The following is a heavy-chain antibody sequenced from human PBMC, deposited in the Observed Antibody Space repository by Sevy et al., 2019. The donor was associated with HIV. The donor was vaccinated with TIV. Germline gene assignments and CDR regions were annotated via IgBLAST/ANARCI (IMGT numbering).Heavy chain of an antibody. CDR3: TTRCGGDCYQPFDY. CDR1: GFIFSNAW. V-gene: IGHV3-15*01. D-gene: IGHD2-21*02. CDR2: IKSKTDGGTT. J-gene: IGHJ4*02. Sequence: GGSLRLSCVASGFIFSNAWMSWVRQAPGKGLEWVGRIKSKTDGGTTDYAAPVKGRFTISRDDSKNTLYLQTISLKTEDTAVYYCTTRCGGDCYQPFDYWGQGTLVTVSS.